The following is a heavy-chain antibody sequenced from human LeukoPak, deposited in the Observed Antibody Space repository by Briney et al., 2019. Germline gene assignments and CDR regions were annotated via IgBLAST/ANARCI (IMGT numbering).Heavy chain of an antibody. V-gene: IGHV1-24*01. J-gene: IGHJ4*02. D-gene: IGHD6-19*01. Sequence: APVKVSCKVSGYTLTELSMHWVRQAPGKGLEWMGDFDPEDGETIYAQKFQGRVTMTEDTSTDTAYMELSSLRSEDTAVYYCATDRRVAGIRYFDYWGQGTLVTVSS. CDR1: GYTLTELS. CDR3: ATDRRVAGIRYFDY. CDR2: FDPEDGET.